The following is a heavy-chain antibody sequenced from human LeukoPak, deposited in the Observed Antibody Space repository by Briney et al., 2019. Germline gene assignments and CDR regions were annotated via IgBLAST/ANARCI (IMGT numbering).Heavy chain of an antibody. CDR3: ASDPHYDAKGTDWFDP. J-gene: IGHJ5*02. CDR2: IYYSGSS. D-gene: IGHD3-3*01. Sequence: SETLSLTCTGSGGSISSYYWSWIRQPPGKGLEWIGSIYYSGSSYYNPSLKSRATIPVDTSKNQFSLKLSSVTAAEPPVYSCASDPHYDAKGTDWFDPWGQGTLVTVSS. V-gene: IGHV4-39*07. CDR1: GGSISSYY.